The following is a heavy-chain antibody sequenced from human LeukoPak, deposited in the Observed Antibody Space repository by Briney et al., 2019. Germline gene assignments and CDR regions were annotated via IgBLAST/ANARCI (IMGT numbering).Heavy chain of an antibody. Sequence: GGSLRLSCAASGFTFSSYAMSWVRQAPGKGLEWVSGIDSGESTYYANFAKGRFTISRDNSNNTLYLQMNSLRAEDTAVYYCAKLGGQELHNYYVAVCGKGTTVAVSS. CDR3: AKLGGQELHNYYVAV. D-gene: IGHD3-16*01. CDR1: GFTFSSYA. CDR2: IDSGEST. V-gene: IGHV3-23*01. J-gene: IGHJ6*03.